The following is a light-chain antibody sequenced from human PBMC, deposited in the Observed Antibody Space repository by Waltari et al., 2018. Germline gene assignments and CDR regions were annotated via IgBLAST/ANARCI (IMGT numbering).Light chain of an antibody. CDR3: QQYGTSPRT. Sequence: EIVLTQSPGTLSLSPGERASLSCRTSQSVSSNYLAWYQQRPGQAPRLLSYGASSRAIGIPDRFSGRGSGTDFTLTISRLEPEDFAVYYCQQYGTSPRTFGQGTKVEIK. CDR1: QSVSSNY. J-gene: IGKJ1*01. V-gene: IGKV3-20*01. CDR2: GAS.